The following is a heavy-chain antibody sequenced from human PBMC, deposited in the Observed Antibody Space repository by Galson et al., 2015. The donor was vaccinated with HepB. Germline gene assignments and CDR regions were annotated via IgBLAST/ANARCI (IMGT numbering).Heavy chain of an antibody. CDR1: GYTFTSYA. Sequence: SVKVSCKASGYTFTSYAMHWVRQAPGQRLEWMGWINAGNGNTKYSQKFQGRVTITRDTSASTAYMELSSLRSEDTAVYYCARDYLGTGYDFWSGYPHGSPWFDPWGQGTLVTVSS. D-gene: IGHD3-3*01. J-gene: IGHJ5*02. CDR2: INAGNGNT. V-gene: IGHV1-3*01. CDR3: ARDYLGTGYDFWSGYPHGSPWFDP.